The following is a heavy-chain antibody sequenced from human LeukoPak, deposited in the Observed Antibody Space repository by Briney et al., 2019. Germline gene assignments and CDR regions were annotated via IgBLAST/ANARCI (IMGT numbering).Heavy chain of an antibody. J-gene: IGHJ3*02. CDR2: IDSSSSYI. V-gene: IGHV3-21*01. CDR1: GFTFNSYS. CDR3: ARDWGNDGDAFDI. Sequence: GGSLRLSCAASGFTFNSYSMNWVRQAPGKGPEWVSSIDSSSSYIYYADSVKGRFTISRDNAKNSVFLQMNSRRAEDTAVYYCARDWGNDGDAFDIWGQGTMVTVSS. D-gene: IGHD3-16*01.